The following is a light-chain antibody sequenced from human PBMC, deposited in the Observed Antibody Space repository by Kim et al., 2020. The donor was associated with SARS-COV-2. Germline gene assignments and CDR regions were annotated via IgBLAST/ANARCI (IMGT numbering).Light chain of an antibody. Sequence: EPASISCRSSQSLLRSGGFSYLDWFLQRPGQSPQLLIFLGSDRASGVPDRFSGSGSGTDFTLKISRVEAEDVGVYYCMQALRPPYTFGQGTKLEI. J-gene: IGKJ2*01. CDR3: MQALRPPYT. CDR2: LGS. CDR1: QSLLRSGGFSY. V-gene: IGKV2-28*01.